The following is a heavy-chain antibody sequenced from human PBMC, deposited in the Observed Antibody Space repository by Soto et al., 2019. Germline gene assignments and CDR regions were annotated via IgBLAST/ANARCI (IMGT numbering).Heavy chain of an antibody. Sequence: GGSLRLSCAASGFTFSSYWMSWVRQAPGKGLEWVANIKQDGSEKYYVDSVKGRFTISRDNAKNSLYLQMNSLRAEDTAVYYCAALNLYYYGSGSYWGQGTLVTVSS. J-gene: IGHJ4*02. D-gene: IGHD3-10*01. CDR1: GFTFSSYW. V-gene: IGHV3-7*01. CDR3: AALNLYYYGSGSY. CDR2: IKQDGSEK.